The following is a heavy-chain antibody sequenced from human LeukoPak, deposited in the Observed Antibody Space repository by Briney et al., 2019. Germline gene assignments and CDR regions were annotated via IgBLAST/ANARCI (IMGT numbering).Heavy chain of an antibody. CDR1: GFPVSSNY. V-gene: IGHV3-53*04. CDR3: ARVGSRGGYNFDY. Sequence: GGSLRLSCAASGFPVSSNYISWVRQAPGKGLEWVSVIYSCGSPYYADSVKGRFTISRHNSKNTLYLQMNSLKAEEPAVYYCARVGSRGGYNFDYWGQGTLVTVSS. D-gene: IGHD5-12*01. J-gene: IGHJ4*02. CDR2: IYSCGSP.